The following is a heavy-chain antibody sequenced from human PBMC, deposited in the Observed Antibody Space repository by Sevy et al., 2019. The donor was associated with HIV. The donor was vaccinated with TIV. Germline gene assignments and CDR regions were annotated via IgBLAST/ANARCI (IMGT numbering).Heavy chain of an antibody. CDR1: GYTFTGYY. CDR2: INPNSGGT. CDR3: ARDCSSTSCQNFDY. Sequence: ASVKVSCKASGYTFTGYYVHWVRQAPGQGLEWMGWINPNSGGTNYAQKFQGRVTMTRDTSISTAYMELSRLRSDDTAVYYCARDCSSTSCQNFDYWGQGTLVTVSS. V-gene: IGHV1-2*02. D-gene: IGHD2-2*01. J-gene: IGHJ4*02.